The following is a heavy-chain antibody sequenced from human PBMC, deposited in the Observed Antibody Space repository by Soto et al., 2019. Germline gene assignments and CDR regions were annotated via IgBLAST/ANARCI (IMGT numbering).Heavy chain of an antibody. CDR2: IYYSGST. D-gene: IGHD1-26*01. Sequence: PSETLSLTCTVSGGSIISSSYYWGWIRKPPGKGLEWIGSIYYSGSTYYNPSLKSRVAISVDTSKNQFSLKLSSVTAADTAVYYCARGRLRYYYYMDVWGKGTTVTVSS. CDR3: ARGRLRYYYYMDV. J-gene: IGHJ6*03. V-gene: IGHV4-39*01. CDR1: GGSIISSSYY.